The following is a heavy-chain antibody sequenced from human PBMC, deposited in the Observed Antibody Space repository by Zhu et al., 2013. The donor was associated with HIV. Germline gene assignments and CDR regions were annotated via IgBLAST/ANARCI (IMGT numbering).Heavy chain of an antibody. CDR3: ARSLGLTFGVVV. J-gene: IGHJ4*02. V-gene: IGHV1-2*02. CDR1: GGTFSAFY. D-gene: IGHD3-3*01. CDR2: INPDSGDT. Sequence: QVQLVQSGAEVKKPGSSVKVSCKASGGTFSAFYVHWVRQAPGQGLNWMGWINPDSGDTDYAQKFLGRVSITRDMSIGTAFMEVRRLTSDDTAVYYCARSLGLTFGVVVWGQGTLVTVSS.